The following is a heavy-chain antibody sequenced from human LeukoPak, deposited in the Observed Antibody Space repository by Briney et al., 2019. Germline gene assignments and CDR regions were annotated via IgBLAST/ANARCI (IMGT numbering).Heavy chain of an antibody. Sequence: PGGSLRLSCAASGFTFSSYAMSWVRQAPGKGLEWVSRINSDGSSTSYADSVKGRFTISRDNAKNTLYLQMNSLRAEDTAVYYCAKLLYYYDSSQPYWGQGTLVTVSS. J-gene: IGHJ4*02. CDR2: INSDGSST. CDR1: GFTFSSYA. D-gene: IGHD3-22*01. V-gene: IGHV3-74*01. CDR3: AKLLYYYDSSQPY.